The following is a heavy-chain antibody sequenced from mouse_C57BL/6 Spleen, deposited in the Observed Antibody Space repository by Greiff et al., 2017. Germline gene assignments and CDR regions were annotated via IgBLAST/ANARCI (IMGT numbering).Heavy chain of an antibody. CDR3: ARLDYDYDWFAY. J-gene: IGHJ3*01. Sequence: QVQLKQPGTELVKPGASVKLSCKASGYTFTSYWMHWVKQRPGQGLEWIGNINPSNGGTNYNEKFKSKATLTVDKSSSTAYMQLSSLTSEDSAVYYCARLDYDYDWFAYWGQGTLVTVSA. CDR2: INPSNGGT. CDR1: GYTFTSYW. V-gene: IGHV1-53*01. D-gene: IGHD2-4*01.